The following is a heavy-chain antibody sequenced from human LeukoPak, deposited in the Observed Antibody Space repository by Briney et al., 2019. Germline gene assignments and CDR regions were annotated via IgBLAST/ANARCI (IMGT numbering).Heavy chain of an antibody. J-gene: IGHJ6*04. CDR2: ISSSGSTI. Sequence: GGSLRLSCAASGFTFSSYEMNWVRQAPGKGLEWVSYISSSGSTIYYADSVKGRFTLSRNNAKNSLYLQMNSLRADDTAVYYCPELVITMIGGVWGKGTTVTISS. CDR3: PELVITMIGGV. D-gene: IGHD3-10*02. CDR1: GFTFSSYE. V-gene: IGHV3-48*03.